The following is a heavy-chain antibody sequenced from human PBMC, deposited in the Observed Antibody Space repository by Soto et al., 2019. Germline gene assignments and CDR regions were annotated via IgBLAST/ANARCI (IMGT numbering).Heavy chain of an antibody. CDR1: GGSISRSTYY. Sequence: SETLSLTCTVSGGSISRSTYYWGWIRQPPGKGLEWIGSIYFGGSTYYNPSLTSRVTISVDTSKNQFSLKLNSVTAADTGVYHCARHSRYCSNCSCYSAHYTYGFDVWGQGTSVTVSS. V-gene: IGHV4-39*01. CDR2: IYFGGST. D-gene: IGHD2-8*01. J-gene: IGHJ6*02. CDR3: ARHSRYCSNCSCYSAHYTYGFDV.